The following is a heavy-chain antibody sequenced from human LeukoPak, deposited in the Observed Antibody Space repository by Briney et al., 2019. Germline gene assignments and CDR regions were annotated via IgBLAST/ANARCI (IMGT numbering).Heavy chain of an antibody. Sequence: SETLSLTCTVSGGSISSSSYYWGWIRQPPGKGLEWIGSIYYSGSTHYNPSLKSRVTISVDTSKNQFSLKLSSVTAADTAVYYCARGNILRYFQNWFDPWGQGTLVTVSS. CDR3: ARGNILRYFQNWFDP. J-gene: IGHJ5*02. D-gene: IGHD3-9*01. CDR1: GGSISSSSYY. CDR2: IYYSGST. V-gene: IGHV4-39*01.